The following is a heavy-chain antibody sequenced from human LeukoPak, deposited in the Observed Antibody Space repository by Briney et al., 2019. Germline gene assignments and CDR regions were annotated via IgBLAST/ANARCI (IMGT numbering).Heavy chain of an antibody. D-gene: IGHD7-27*01. J-gene: IGHJ4*02. Sequence: GGSLRLSCAASGFTFSSYAMSWVRQAPGKGLEWVSAISGSGGSTYYADSVKGRFTISRDNSKNTLYLQMNSLTAEDTAVYYCARDTGHLILGDYWGQGTLVIVSS. V-gene: IGHV3-23*01. CDR3: ARDTGHLILGDY. CDR2: ISGSGGST. CDR1: GFTFSSYA.